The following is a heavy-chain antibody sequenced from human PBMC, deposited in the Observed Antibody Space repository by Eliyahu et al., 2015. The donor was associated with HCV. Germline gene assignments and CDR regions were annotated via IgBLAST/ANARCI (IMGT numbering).Heavy chain of an antibody. CDR3: TTDDSGDYYAMDV. CDR2: IKSKGDGGTR. CDR1: GFTFSNAW. J-gene: IGHJ6*02. D-gene: IGHD4-17*01. Sequence: EVQLVESGGDLVKPGGSLRLSCAASGFTFSNAWMNXVRQAPGKGLEWVGRIKSKGDGGTRDYAAPVKGRFTVSRDDSKNTLYLQMNSLKTEDTAVYYCTTDDSGDYYAMDVWGQGTTVTVSS. V-gene: IGHV3-15*01.